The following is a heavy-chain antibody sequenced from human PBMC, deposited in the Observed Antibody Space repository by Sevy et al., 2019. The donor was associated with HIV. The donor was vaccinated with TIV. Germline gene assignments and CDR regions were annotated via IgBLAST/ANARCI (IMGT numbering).Heavy chain of an antibody. CDR1: GYTFTSYG. CDR3: GRGYYDFWSGYYRRDAFDS. CDR2: ISAYNGDT. V-gene: IGHV1-18*01. D-gene: IGHD3-3*01. Sequence: ASVKVSCKASGYTFTSYGISWVRQAPGQGLEWMGWISAYNGDTNYAQKLQGRVTMTTDTSTSTAYMELTSLRSDDTAVYFCGRGYYDFWSGYYRRDAFDSWGQGTRVTVSS. J-gene: IGHJ3*02.